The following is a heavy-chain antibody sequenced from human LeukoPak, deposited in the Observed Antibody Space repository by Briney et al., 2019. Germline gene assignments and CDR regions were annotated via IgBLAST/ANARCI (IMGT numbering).Heavy chain of an antibody. Sequence: SVKSPCKASGGTFSSYAISWVRQAPGQGLEWMGGVIPIFGTANYAQKFQGRVTITTDESTSTAYLELSNLRSEDTAVYYCARGPWELPSDYYYYYYMDVWGKGTTVTVSS. CDR3: ARGPWELPSDYYYYYYMDV. J-gene: IGHJ6*03. V-gene: IGHV1-69*05. D-gene: IGHD1-26*01. CDR1: GGTFSSYA. CDR2: VIPIFGTA.